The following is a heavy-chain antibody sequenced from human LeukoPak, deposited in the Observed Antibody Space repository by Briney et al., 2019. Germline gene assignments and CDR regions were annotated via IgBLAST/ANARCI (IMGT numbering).Heavy chain of an antibody. D-gene: IGHD5-18*01. CDR2: ICGSGGSA. CDR1: VFTFSSYA. CDR3: AKDFVRLHVDTAMVPSDY. V-gene: IGHV3-23*01. J-gene: IGHJ4*02. Sequence: GVSLRLSCAASVFTFSSYAMSWVPQAPGKGLEWVSAICGSGGSAYYADSVKGRFTISRDNSKNTLYLQMNSLRAEDTAVYYCAKDFVRLHVDTAMVPSDYWGQGTLVTVSS.